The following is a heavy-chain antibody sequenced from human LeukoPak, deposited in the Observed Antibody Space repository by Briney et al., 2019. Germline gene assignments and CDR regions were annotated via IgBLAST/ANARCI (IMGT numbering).Heavy chain of an antibody. CDR3: ASSYGSGSCLN. V-gene: IGHV1-69*05. CDR2: IIPIFGTA. CDR1: GGTFSSYA. J-gene: IGHJ4*02. Sequence: AASVKVSCKASGGTFSSYAISWVRQAPGQGLEWMGGIIPIFGTANYAQKFQGRVTMTRGMSTSTVYMELSSLRSEDTAVYYCASSYGSGSCLNWGQGTLVTVSS. D-gene: IGHD3-10*01.